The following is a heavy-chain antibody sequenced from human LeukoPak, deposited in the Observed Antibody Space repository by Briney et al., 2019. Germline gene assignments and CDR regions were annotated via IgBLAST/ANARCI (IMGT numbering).Heavy chain of an antibody. J-gene: IGHJ4*02. CDR3: ATVLG. CDR2: VEHDGSRT. Sequence: GGSLRLSCAASGFTFTSYWMHWVHQPPGKGLVRVSRVEHDGSRTAYADSVTDRFTISRDNARNMAYLQMNSLRAEDTAVYYCATVLGWGQGTLVTVSS. V-gene: IGHV3-74*01. CDR1: GFTFTSYW. D-gene: IGHD6-6*01.